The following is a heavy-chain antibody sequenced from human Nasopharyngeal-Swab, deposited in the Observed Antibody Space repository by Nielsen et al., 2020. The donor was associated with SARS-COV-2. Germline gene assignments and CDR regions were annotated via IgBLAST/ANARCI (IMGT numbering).Heavy chain of an antibody. V-gene: IGHV1-69*13. CDR2: IIPIFGTA. D-gene: IGHD3-10*01. CDR3: ARSHGSGSYVYY. CDR1: GGTFSSYA. J-gene: IGHJ4*02. Sequence: SVKVSCKAPGGTFSSYAISWVRQAPGQELEWMGGIIPIFGTANYAQKFQGRVTITADESTSTAYMELSSLRSEDTAVYYCARSHGSGSYVYYWGQGTLVTVSS.